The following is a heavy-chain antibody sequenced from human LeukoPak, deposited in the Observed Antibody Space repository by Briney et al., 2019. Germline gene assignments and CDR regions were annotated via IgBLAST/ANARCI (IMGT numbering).Heavy chain of an antibody. CDR2: IKSKTDGGTT. J-gene: IGHJ4*02. V-gene: IGHV3-15*01. Sequence: GGSLRLSCAASGFTFSNAWMSWVRQPPGKGLEWVGRIKSKTDGGTTDYAEPVKGRFTISRGDSKNTLCLQMNFLKTEDTALYYCAAVSVDYGDSSFDFWGQGTLVT. D-gene: IGHD4-17*01. CDR1: GFTFSNAW. CDR3: AAVSVDYGDSSFDF.